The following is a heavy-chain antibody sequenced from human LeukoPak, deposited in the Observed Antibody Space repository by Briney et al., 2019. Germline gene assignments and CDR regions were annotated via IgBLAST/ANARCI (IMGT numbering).Heavy chain of an antibody. J-gene: IGHJ6*01. V-gene: IGHV4-30-4*01. CDR3: ATVRGDYYYGMDV. CDR1: GGSISSGDYC. CDR2: IYHSGST. Sequence: PSQTLSLTCTVSGGSISSGDYCWRCIRQPAGKGLEWIGYIYHSGSTYYNPSPKSRVTIPVDTSKNQFSLKLNSVTAADTALYHCATVRGDYYYGMDVWGEGSKVTVSS.